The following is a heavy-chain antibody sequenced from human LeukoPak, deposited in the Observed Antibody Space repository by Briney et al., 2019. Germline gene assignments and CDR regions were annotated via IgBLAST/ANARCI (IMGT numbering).Heavy chain of an antibody. J-gene: IGHJ4*02. V-gene: IGHV1-8*01. Sequence: ASVKVSCRASGYTFTSYDINWVRQATGQGLEWMGWMNPNSGNTGYAQKFQGRVTMTRNTSISTAYMELSSLRSEDTAVYYCARGGHYYDSSGYYAFDYWGQGTLVTVSP. CDR3: ARGGHYYDSSGYYAFDY. D-gene: IGHD3-22*01. CDR1: GYTFTSYD. CDR2: MNPNSGNT.